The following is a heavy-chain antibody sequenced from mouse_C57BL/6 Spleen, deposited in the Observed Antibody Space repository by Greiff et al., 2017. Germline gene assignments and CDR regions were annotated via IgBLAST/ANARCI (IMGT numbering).Heavy chain of an antibody. CDR1: GFTFSSYA. V-gene: IGHV5-4*01. CDR2: ISDGGSYT. CDR3: ARDAPWYFDV. J-gene: IGHJ1*03. Sequence: EVKLVESGGGLVKPGGSLKLSCAASGFTFSSYAMSWVRQTPEKRLEWVATISDGGSYTYYPDNVKGRFTISRDNAKNNLYLQMSHLKSEDTAMYYCARDAPWYFDVWGTGTTVTVSS.